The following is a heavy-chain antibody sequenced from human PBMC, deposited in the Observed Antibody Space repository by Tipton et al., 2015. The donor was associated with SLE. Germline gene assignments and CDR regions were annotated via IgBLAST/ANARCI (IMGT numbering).Heavy chain of an antibody. CDR3: AREGYYYDSSGYYGFDY. V-gene: IGHV3-30*02. J-gene: IGHJ4*02. CDR1: GFTFSSYG. CDR2: IRYDGSNK. Sequence: SLRLSCAASGFTFSSYGMHWVRQAPGKGLEWVAFIRYDGSNKYYADSVKGRFTISRDNSKNTLYLQMNSLRAEDTAVYYCAREGYYYDSSGYYGFDYWGQGTLVTVSS. D-gene: IGHD3-22*01.